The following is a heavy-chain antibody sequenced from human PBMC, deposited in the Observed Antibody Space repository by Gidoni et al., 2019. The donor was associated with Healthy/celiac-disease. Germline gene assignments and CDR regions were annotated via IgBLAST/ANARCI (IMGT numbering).Heavy chain of an antibody. J-gene: IGHJ4*02. CDR1: GFTFSSYG. CDR3: ARTREPGLYYFDY. D-gene: IGHD1-1*01. Sequence: QVQLVESGGGVVQPGRSLRLSCAASGFTFSSYGMHWVRQAPGKWLEWVAVIWYDGSNKYYADSVKGRFTISRDNSKNKLYLQMNSLRAEDTAVYYCARTREPGLYYFDYWGQGTLVTVSS. V-gene: IGHV3-33*01. CDR2: IWYDGSNK.